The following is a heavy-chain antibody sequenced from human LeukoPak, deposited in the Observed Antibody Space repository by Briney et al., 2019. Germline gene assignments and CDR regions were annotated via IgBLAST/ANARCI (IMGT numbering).Heavy chain of an antibody. D-gene: IGHD5-12*01. J-gene: IGHJ4*02. CDR2: ISYEGSNE. CDR1: GFTFSSYA. CDR3: ARGRNVVATSGYFDY. Sequence: GGSLRLSCAVSGFTFSSYAMHWVRQAPGKGLEWVATISYEGSNEYYADSVKGRFTISRDNSKNTLYLQMNSLRVEDTAVYYCARGRNVVATSGYFDYWGQGTLVTVSS. V-gene: IGHV3-30-3*01.